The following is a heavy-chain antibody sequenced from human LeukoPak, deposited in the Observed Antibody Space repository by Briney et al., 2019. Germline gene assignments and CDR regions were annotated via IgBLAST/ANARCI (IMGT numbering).Heavy chain of an antibody. CDR2: IYPGDSDT. Sequence: KVSCKASGYTFTSYWIGWVRQMPGKGLEWMGIIYPGDSDTRYSPSFQGQVTISADKSISTAYLQWSSLKASDTAMYYCARQVGAPSFDYWGQGTLVTVSS. CDR3: ARQVGAPSFDY. V-gene: IGHV5-51*01. CDR1: GYTFTSYW. D-gene: IGHD1-26*01. J-gene: IGHJ4*02.